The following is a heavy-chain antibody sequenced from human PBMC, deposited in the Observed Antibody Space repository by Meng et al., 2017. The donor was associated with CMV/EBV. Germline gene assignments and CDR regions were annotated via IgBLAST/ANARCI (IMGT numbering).Heavy chain of an antibody. CDR2: ISYDGSNK. CDR1: GFTFSSYA. CDR3: ARFDGGYIGYQYYSYGMDV. V-gene: IGHV3-30*04. Sequence: GGSLRLSCAASGFTFSSYAMHWVRQAPGKGLEWVAVISYDGSNKYYADSVKGRFTISRDNSKNTLYLQMNSLRADDTAVYYCARFDGGYIGYQYYSYGMDVWGQGTTVTVSS. D-gene: IGHD1-1*01. J-gene: IGHJ6*02.